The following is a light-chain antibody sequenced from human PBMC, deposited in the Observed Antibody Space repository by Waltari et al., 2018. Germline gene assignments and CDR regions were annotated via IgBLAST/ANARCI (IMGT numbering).Light chain of an antibody. CDR3: LQYDSDART. J-gene: IGKJ1*01. CDR1: QSISTL. V-gene: IGKV1-5*03. CDR2: NAS. Sequence: DIQMTQSPSTLSASVGDRVTITCRASQSISTLLSWYQQKPGKVPTLLIYNASKLESGVPSRFSGSGSGTEFTLTISSLQPDEFAGYHCLQYDSDARTFGQGTKVEIK.